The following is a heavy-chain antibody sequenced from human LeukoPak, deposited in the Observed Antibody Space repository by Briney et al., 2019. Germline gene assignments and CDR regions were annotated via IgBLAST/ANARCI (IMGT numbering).Heavy chain of an antibody. CDR3: ARAQSGSPIDY. V-gene: IGHV4-38-2*01. Sequence: SETLSLTCAVSGYSISSGYYWGWIRQPPGKGLEWIGSIYHSGSTYYNPSLKSRVTISVDTSKNQFSLKLSSVTAADTAVYYCARAQSGSPIDYWGQGTLVTVSS. D-gene: IGHD3-3*01. CDR1: GYSISSGYY. CDR2: IYHSGST. J-gene: IGHJ4*02.